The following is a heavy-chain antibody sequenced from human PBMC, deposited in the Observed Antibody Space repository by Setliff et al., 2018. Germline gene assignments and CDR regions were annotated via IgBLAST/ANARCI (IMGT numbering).Heavy chain of an antibody. Sequence: SGPTLVNPTQTLTLTCTFSGFSLSTSGVGVGWIRQPPGKALEWLALIYWNDDKRYSPSLKSRLTITKDTSKNQVVPTMTNMDPVDTATYYCAHTGGPYYNFWSGYFHWFDPWGQGTLVTVSS. CDR2: IYWNDDK. CDR1: GFSLSTSGVG. V-gene: IGHV2-5*01. CDR3: AHTGGPYYNFWSGYFHWFDP. D-gene: IGHD3-3*01. J-gene: IGHJ5*02.